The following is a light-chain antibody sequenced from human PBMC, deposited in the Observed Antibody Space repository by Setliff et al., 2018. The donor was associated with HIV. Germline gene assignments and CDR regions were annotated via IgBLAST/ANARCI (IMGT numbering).Light chain of an antibody. CDR2: EVT. CDR3: CSYAGTDTFVV. Sequence: QSVLIQPASVSGSPGQSIIISCTGTSSDVGTYNLVSWYQQHPGKAPKLIISEVTKRPSGVSNRFSGSKSGSTASLAISGLQADDEGDYYCCSYAGTDTFVVFGTGTKVTVL. CDR1: SSDVGTYNL. V-gene: IGLV2-23*02. J-gene: IGLJ1*01.